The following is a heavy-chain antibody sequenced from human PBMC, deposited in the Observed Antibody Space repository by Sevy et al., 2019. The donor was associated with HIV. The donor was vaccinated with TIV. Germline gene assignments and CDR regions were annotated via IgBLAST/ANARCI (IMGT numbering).Heavy chain of an antibody. J-gene: IGHJ6*02. V-gene: IGHV3-23*01. Sequence: LSLTCAASGFTFSGYAMSWVRQAPGKGLEWVSAISGKGGSTHYADSVEGRFTISRDNSKNTLYLQMNSLRAGDTAVYYCAKTINSGGGVVPAANYYYYGMDVWGQGTTVTVSS. CDR3: AKTINSGGGVVPAANYYYYGMDV. D-gene: IGHD2-2*01. CDR2: ISGKGGST. CDR1: GFTFSGYA.